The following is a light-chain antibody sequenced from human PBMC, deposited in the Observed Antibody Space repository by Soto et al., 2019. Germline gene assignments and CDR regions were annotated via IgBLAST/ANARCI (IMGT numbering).Light chain of an antibody. CDR1: QSVSSSY. V-gene: IGKV3-20*01. Sequence: EIVLTQSPGTLSLSPGERATLSCRASQSVSSSYLAWYQQKPGQAPRLLIYGASSRATGIPDRFSGSGCGTDFTLTISRREPEDVEVYYCQQYGSSPPGYTFGQGTKLEIK. J-gene: IGKJ2*01. CDR3: QQYGSSPPGYT. CDR2: GAS.